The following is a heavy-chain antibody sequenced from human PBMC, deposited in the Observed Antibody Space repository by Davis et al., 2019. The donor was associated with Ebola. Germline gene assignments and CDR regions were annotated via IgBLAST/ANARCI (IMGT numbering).Heavy chain of an antibody. V-gene: IGHV3-53*01. J-gene: IGHJ6*02. CDR1: GFSVSSNY. CDR2: IYSGGTT. Sequence: GESLKISCAASGFSVSSNYMNWVRQAPGKGLEWVSVIYSGGTTYYVDSVKGRFTISRDNSKNTLNLQMNSLRAEDTAVYHCARAVQGVAATVPYYYYGMDVWGQGTTVTVSS. CDR3: ARAVQGVAATVPYYYYGMDV. D-gene: IGHD6-25*01.